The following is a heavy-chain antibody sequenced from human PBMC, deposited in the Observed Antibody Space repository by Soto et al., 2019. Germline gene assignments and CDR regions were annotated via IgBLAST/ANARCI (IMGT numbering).Heavy chain of an antibody. Sequence: RSLRLSCAASGFTFSSYWMHWVRQAPGKGLVWVSRINSDGSSTSYADSVKGRFTISRDNAKNTLYLQMNSLRAEDTAVYYCARVGYCSSTSCQKRYYYGMDVWGQGTTVTVSS. CDR3: ARVGYCSSTSCQKRYYYGMDV. CDR2: INSDGSST. V-gene: IGHV3-74*01. D-gene: IGHD2-2*03. CDR1: GFTFSSYW. J-gene: IGHJ6*02.